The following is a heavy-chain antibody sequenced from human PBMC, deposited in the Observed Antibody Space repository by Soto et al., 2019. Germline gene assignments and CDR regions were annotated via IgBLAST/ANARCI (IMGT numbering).Heavy chain of an antibody. D-gene: IGHD6-19*01. CDR1: GVSVSSPYHH. CDR3: ALNLPGAGGVGN. V-gene: IGHV4-61*01. CDR2: LQSIGCS. Sequence: QVQLQESGPGLVKPSETLSLTCDVSGVSVSSPYHHWSWIRQAPGKGLEWIGQLQSIGCSNYNPSLKSRLTVSLDRSRNQFSLNLISASAADTPVYYCALNLPGAGGVGNWGQSPLITVSS. J-gene: IGHJ1*01.